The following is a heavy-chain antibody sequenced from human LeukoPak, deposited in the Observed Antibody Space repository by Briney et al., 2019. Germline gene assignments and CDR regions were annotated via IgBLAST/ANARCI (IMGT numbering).Heavy chain of an antibody. CDR2: ISGISHYI. CDR3: ARDLSSGMPGGFDY. CDR1: GFTYSRYS. D-gene: IGHD2-2*01. V-gene: IGHV3-21*01. Sequence: GGSLRLSCVASGFTYSRYSMNWVRQAPGKGLGWVATISGISHYIYHADSVRGRFTVSRDNARNSLYLQMNSLRAEDTSIYYCARDLSSGMPGGFDYWGQGILDTVSA. J-gene: IGHJ4*02.